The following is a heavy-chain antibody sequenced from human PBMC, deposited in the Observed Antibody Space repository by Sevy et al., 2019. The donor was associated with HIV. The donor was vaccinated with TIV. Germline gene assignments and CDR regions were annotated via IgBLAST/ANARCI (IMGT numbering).Heavy chain of an antibody. Sequence: GGSLRLSCAASGFTFSSYAMSWVRQAPGKGLEWVSAISGSGGSTYYAASVKGRSTISRDNSKNTLYLQMNSLRAEDTAVYYCAKAVGLRRFDYWGQGTLVTVSS. J-gene: IGHJ4*02. V-gene: IGHV3-23*01. CDR2: ISGSGGST. CDR3: AKAVGLRRFDY. CDR1: GFTFSSYA.